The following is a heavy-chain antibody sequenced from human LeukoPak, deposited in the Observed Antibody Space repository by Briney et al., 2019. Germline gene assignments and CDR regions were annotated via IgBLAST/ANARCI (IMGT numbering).Heavy chain of an antibody. CDR2: IYYSGST. Sequence: PPETLSLTCTVSGGSISSYYWSWIRQPPGKGLEWIGYIYYSGSTNYNPSLKSRVTISVDTSKNQFSLKLSSVTAADTAVYYCARTYPESYFDYWGQGTLVTVSS. V-gene: IGHV4-59*08. J-gene: IGHJ4*02. CDR3: ARTYPESYFDY. CDR1: GGSISSYY.